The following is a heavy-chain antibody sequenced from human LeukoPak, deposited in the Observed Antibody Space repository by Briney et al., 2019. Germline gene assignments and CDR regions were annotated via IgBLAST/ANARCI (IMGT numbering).Heavy chain of an antibody. CDR1: GGSVSSGSYY. CDR2: IYYSGST. CDR3: ARDRYYDSSGYSTNYWYFDL. J-gene: IGHJ2*01. V-gene: IGHV4-61*01. D-gene: IGHD3-22*01. Sequence: SETLSLTCTVSGGSVSSGSYYWSWIRQPPGKGLEWIGYIYYSGSTNYNPSLKSRVTISVDTSKNQFSLKLSPVTAADTAVYYCARDRYYDSSGYSTNYWYFDLWGRGTLVTVSS.